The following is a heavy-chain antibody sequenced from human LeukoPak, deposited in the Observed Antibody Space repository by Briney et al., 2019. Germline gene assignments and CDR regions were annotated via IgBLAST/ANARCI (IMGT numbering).Heavy chain of an antibody. D-gene: IGHD3-10*01. CDR2: IKQDGSEK. J-gene: IGHJ4*02. V-gene: IGHV3-7*01. Sequence: GGSLRLSCAASGFTFNSYWMSWVRQGPGEGLEWVANIKQDGSEKYYLDSVKGRFTISRDNAKNSIYLQTNSLRAEDTAVYYCARVLAGACFDYWGQGTLVTVSS. CDR3: ARVLAGACFDY. CDR1: GFTFNSYW.